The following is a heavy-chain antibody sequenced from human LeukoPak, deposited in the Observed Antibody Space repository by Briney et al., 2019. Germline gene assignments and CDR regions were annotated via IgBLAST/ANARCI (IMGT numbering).Heavy chain of an antibody. J-gene: IGHJ4*02. D-gene: IGHD6-13*01. CDR1: GGSISSNF. V-gene: IGHV4-59*08. Sequence: SETLSLTCTVSGGSISSNFWNWIRQPPGKGLEWIGNIYYSGGTNYNPSLKSRVTISVDMSKNQFSLKLSSVTAADTAVYYCARQGYSSRPLDYWGQGTLVTVSS. CDR2: IYYSGGT. CDR3: ARQGYSSRPLDY.